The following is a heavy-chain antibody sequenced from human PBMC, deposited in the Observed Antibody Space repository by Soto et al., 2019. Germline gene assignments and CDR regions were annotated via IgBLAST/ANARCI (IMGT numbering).Heavy chain of an antibody. J-gene: IGHJ6*02. V-gene: IGHV3-9*01. D-gene: IGHD1-1*01. CDR2: VSWSSGSI. CDR3: ARTTLTTGFYYGMDL. Sequence: GGSLRLSCAASGFRFDDYAMHWVRQAPGKGLEWVSGVSWSSGSIGYAGSVKGRFTISRDNDGNSLFLQMNGLRSDDTALYYCARTTLTTGFYYGMDLWGQGTTVTVSS. CDR1: GFRFDDYA.